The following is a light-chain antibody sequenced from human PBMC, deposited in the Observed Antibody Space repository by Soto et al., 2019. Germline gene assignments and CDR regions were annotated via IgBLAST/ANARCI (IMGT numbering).Light chain of an antibody. CDR1: QSVNSN. J-gene: IGKJ4*01. Sequence: EIVMTQSPATLSVSPGERVTLSCRASQSVNSNLAWYQQKPGQTPKLLIYVASTRATGIPARFSGSGSGTEFTLTISSLQSEDFAIYYFQQYNAWPLTFGGGTKVEIK. V-gene: IGKV3-15*01. CDR2: VAS. CDR3: QQYNAWPLT.